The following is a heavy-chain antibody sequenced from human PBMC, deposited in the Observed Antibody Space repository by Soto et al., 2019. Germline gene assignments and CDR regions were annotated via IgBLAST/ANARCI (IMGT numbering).Heavy chain of an antibody. D-gene: IGHD3-10*01. Sequence: ASVKGSCKASGYTLTSYAMHWVRQAPGQRLEWMGWINAGNGNTKYSQKFQGRVTITRDTSASTAYMELSSLRSEDTAVYYCARGLRLSPFDYWGQGTLVTVSS. V-gene: IGHV1-3*01. CDR2: INAGNGNT. CDR3: ARGLRLSPFDY. J-gene: IGHJ4*02. CDR1: GYTLTSYA.